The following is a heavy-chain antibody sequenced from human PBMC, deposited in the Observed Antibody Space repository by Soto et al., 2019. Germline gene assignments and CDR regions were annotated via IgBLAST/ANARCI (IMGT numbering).Heavy chain of an antibody. CDR1: GGSISSGDYY. J-gene: IGHJ4*02. Sequence: SETLSLTCTVSGGSISSGDYYWTWIRHLPGKGLEWIGYIYHSGRAFDNPSLKGRVTISIDKSNNQFSLNLTSVTAADTAVYYCARADSVLVAKGFDLWGQGTLVTVSS. V-gene: IGHV4-30-4*01. CDR2: IYHSGRA. D-gene: IGHD2-8*02. CDR3: ARADSVLVAKGFDL.